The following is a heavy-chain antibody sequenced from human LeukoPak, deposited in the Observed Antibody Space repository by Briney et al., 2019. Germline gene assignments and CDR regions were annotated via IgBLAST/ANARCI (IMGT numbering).Heavy chain of an antibody. J-gene: IGHJ3*02. V-gene: IGHV4-39*07. CDR1: GGSISSSSYY. D-gene: IGHD2-15*01. Sequence: SETLSLTCTVSGGSISSSSYYWGWIRQPPGKGLEWIGSIYYSGSTYYNPSLTSRVTISVDTSKNQFSLKLSSVTAADTAVYYCARAVVVAAWNDAFDIWGQGTMVTVSS. CDR3: ARAVVVAAWNDAFDI. CDR2: IYYSGST.